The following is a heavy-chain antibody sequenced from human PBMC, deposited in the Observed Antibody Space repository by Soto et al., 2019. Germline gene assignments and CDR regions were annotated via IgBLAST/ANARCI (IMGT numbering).Heavy chain of an antibody. CDR3: ARAHHVLRFLEWFYYMDV. J-gene: IGHJ6*03. CDR1: GDSVSSNSAA. Sequence: PSQTLSLTCAISGDSVSSNSAAWNWIRQSPSRGLGWLGRTYYRSKWYNDYAVSVKSRITINPDTSKNQFSLQLNSVTPEDTAVYYCARAHHVLRFLEWFYYMDVWGKGTTVTVSS. D-gene: IGHD3-3*01. CDR2: TYYRSKWYN. V-gene: IGHV6-1*01.